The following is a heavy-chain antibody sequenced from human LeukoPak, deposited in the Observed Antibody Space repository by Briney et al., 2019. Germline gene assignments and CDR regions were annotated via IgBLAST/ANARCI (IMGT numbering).Heavy chain of an antibody. J-gene: IGHJ6*02. Sequence: ASVKVSCKAAGYTFTSYSVSWVRQAPGQGLEWMGWISAYNGNANYAQKFVGRVTMTTDTATSTAYMDLWSLRSDDTAVFYCARANYYSGMDVWGQGTLVTVSS. V-gene: IGHV1-18*01. CDR1: GYTFTSYS. CDR3: ARANYYSGMDV. CDR2: ISAYNGNA.